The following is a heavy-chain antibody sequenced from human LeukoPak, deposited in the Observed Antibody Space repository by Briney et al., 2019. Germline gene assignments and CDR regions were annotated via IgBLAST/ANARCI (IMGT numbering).Heavy chain of an antibody. V-gene: IGHV3-21*01. CDR1: GFTFSSYT. Sequence: GGSLGLSCAASGFTFSSYTMNWVRQAPGKGLEWVSSISSISTYIYYADSVKGRFTISRDNAKNSLYLQMNSLSAEDTAVYYCARGVGINWFDPWGQGTLVTVSS. CDR2: ISSISTYI. J-gene: IGHJ5*02. CDR3: ARGVGINWFDP.